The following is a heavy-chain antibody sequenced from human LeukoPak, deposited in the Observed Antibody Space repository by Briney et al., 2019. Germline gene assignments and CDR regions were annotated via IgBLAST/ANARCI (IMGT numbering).Heavy chain of an antibody. V-gene: IGHV3-23*01. J-gene: IGHJ3*02. CDR1: GFTFSIYA. CDR3: AKGVGKVVRVAFDI. CDR2: LSGSGAST. D-gene: IGHD3-22*01. Sequence: PGGSLRLSCAASGFTFSIYAMNWVRQAPGKGLEWVSGLSGSGASTYYADSVKGRFTISRDNSKNTLYLQMNSLRAEDTAVYYCAKGVGKVVRVAFDIWGQGTMVTVSS.